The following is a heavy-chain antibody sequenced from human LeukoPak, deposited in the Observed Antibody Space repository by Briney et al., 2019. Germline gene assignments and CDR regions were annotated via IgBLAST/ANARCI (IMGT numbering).Heavy chain of an antibody. CDR2: ISGSGGST. J-gene: IGHJ4*02. D-gene: IGHD3-3*01. Sequence: GGSLRLSCAASGFTFSSYAMSWVRQAPGKGLEWVSAISGSGGSTYYADSVKGRFTISRDNSKNTLYLQMNSLRAEDTAVYYCARGPRSIFGVAMDYWGQGTLVTVSS. CDR3: ARGPRSIFGVAMDY. V-gene: IGHV3-23*01. CDR1: GFTFSSYA.